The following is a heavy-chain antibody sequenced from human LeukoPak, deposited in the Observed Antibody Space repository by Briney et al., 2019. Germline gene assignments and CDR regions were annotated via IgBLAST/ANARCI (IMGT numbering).Heavy chain of an antibody. J-gene: IGHJ4*02. D-gene: IGHD1-26*01. CDR3: AKDVLSGTYYYFDQ. Sequence: GGSLRLSCAASGFTFSSYAMNWVRQAPGKGLEWVSGISGSGSNTYYADSVMDRFTISRDNSKNTLYLQMNSLRAEDTAVYYCAKDVLSGTYYYFDQWGQGTLVTVSS. CDR2: ISGSGSNT. V-gene: IGHV3-23*01. CDR1: GFTFSSYA.